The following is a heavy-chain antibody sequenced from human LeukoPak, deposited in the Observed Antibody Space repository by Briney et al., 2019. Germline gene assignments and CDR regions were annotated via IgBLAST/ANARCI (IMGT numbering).Heavy chain of an antibody. CDR1: GFTFSSYS. J-gene: IGHJ4*02. CDR3: AQPQWELRGLTDH. Sequence: PGGSLSLSCAASGFTFSSYSMNWVRQAPGKGLEWVSSISSSSSYIYYADSVKGRFTISRDNSKNTLYLQMNSLRAEDTAIYYCAQPQWELRGLTDHWGQGTPVTVSS. V-gene: IGHV3-21*04. CDR2: ISSSSSYI. D-gene: IGHD1-26*01.